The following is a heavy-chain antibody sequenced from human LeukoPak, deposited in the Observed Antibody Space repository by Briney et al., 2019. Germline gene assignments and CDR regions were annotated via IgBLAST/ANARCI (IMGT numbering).Heavy chain of an antibody. V-gene: IGHV3-23*01. CDR1: GFTFSGYA. D-gene: IGHD4-23*01. CDR2: ISGRGDNT. CDR3: AKRVQGNTGPFHC. Sequence: HPGGSLRLSCAASGFTFSGYAMSWVRQAPGKGLEWVSGISGRGDNTYYADSVKGRFTISRDNSKNTLRLRMNSLRDEDTAVYYCAKRVQGNTGPFHCWGQGTLASVSS. J-gene: IGHJ4*02.